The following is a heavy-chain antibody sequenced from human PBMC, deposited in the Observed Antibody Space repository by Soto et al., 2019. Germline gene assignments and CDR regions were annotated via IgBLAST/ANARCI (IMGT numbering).Heavy chain of an antibody. D-gene: IGHD3-3*01. CDR3: ARDLKYDFWSGYYHFDY. CDR2: ISASDGNT. CDR1: GYTFISYG. V-gene: IGHV1-18*04. Sequence: GSSAKVSCKASGYTFISYGISWVRQAPGRGLEWMGWISASDGNTLYPEELQGRVTMATAASASTAYMELRSVISDDTAVYYCARDLKYDFWSGYYHFDYWG. J-gene: IGHJ4*01.